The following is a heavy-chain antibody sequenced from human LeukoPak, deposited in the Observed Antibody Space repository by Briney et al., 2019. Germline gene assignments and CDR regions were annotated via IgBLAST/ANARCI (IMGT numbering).Heavy chain of an antibody. CDR2: IIPIFGTA. Sequence: GASVKVSCKASGGTFSSYAISWVRQAPGQGLEWMGGIIPIFGTANYAQKFQGRVTITADKSTSTAYMELSSLRSEDTAVYYCARGNSSSGWWNWFDPWGQGTLVTVSS. V-gene: IGHV1-69*06. D-gene: IGHD6-19*01. J-gene: IGHJ5*02. CDR3: ARGNSSSGWWNWFDP. CDR1: GGTFSSYA.